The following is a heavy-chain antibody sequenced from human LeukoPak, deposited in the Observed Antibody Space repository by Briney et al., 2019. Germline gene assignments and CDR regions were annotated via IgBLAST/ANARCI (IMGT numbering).Heavy chain of an antibody. CDR2: ISYDGSNK. Sequence: GGSLRLSCAASGFTFSGYGMHWVRQAPGKGLEWVAVISYDGSNKYYADSVKGRFTISRDNSKNTLYLQMNSLRAEDTAVYYCAKSTLDYWGQGTLVTVSS. CDR1: GFTFSGYG. CDR3: AKSTLDY. V-gene: IGHV3-30*18. J-gene: IGHJ4*02.